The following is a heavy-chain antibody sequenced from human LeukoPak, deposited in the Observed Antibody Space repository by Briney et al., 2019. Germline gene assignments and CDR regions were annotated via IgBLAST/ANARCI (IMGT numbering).Heavy chain of an antibody. CDR3: ARSSNYYDILTGYFDY. CDR1: GGSISSSSYY. D-gene: IGHD3-9*01. Sequence: PSETLSLTCTVSGGSISSSSYYWGWIRQPPGKGLEWIGSIYYSGSTYYNPSLKSRVTISVDTSKNQFSLKLSSVTAADTAVYYCARSSNYYDILTGYFDYWGQGTLVTVSS. V-gene: IGHV4-39*07. J-gene: IGHJ4*02. CDR2: IYYSGST.